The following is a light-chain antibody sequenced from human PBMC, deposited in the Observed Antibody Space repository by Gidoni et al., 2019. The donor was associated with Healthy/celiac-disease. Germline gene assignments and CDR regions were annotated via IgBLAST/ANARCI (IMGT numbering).Light chain of an antibody. CDR1: SSDVGSYNR. V-gene: IGLV2-18*02. CDR3: SSYTSSSTVV. Sequence: QSALTQSPSVSGSPGQSVPISCTGTSSDVGSYNRVSWYQQSPDTAPKLMIYEISNRPSGVPDRFSGSKSGNTASLTISGLQAEDEADYYCSSYTSSSTVVFGRGTKLTVL. J-gene: IGLJ2*01. CDR2: EIS.